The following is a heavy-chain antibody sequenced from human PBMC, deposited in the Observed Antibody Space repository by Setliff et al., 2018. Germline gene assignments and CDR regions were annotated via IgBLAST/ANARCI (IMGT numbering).Heavy chain of an antibody. CDR1: GGSISSGSYY. D-gene: IGHD3-10*01. V-gene: IGHV4-61*02. Sequence: SETLSLTCTVSGGSISSGSYYWSWIRQPAGKGLEWIGRIYTSGSTNYNPSLKSRVTISVDTSKNQFSLKLSSVTAADTAVYYCARGGGGLLWFGELSRYYFDYWGQGTLVTVSS. CDR3: ARGGGGLLWFGELSRYYFDY. J-gene: IGHJ4*02. CDR2: IYTSGST.